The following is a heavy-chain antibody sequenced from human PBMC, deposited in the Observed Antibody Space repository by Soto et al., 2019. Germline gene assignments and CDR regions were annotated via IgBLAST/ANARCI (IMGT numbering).Heavy chain of an antibody. J-gene: IGHJ4*02. CDR2: TRNKVNSYTT. CDR3: ARGDCIGTSSQYPARFDY. D-gene: IGHD2-2*01. CDR1: GLTLSDHY. Sequence: EVQLVESGGGLVQPGGSLRLSCVASGLTLSDHYMDWVRQAPGKGLEWVGRTRNKVNSYTTEYAASVKGRFIISRDDSKNSLYLQMNSLKTEDTAVYYCARGDCIGTSSQYPARFDYWGQGTLVTVS. V-gene: IGHV3-72*01.